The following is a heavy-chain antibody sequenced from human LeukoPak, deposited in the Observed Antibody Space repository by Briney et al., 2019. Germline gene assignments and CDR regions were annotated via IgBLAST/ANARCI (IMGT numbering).Heavy chain of an antibody. Sequence: ASVKVSCKLSGYTLTELSMHWVRQAPGEGPEWMGGFDPEDGETIYAQKFQGRVTMTEDTSTDTAYMELSSLRSEDTAVYYCALIAVAGTYYFDYWGQGTLVTVSS. CDR1: GYTLTELS. CDR3: ALIAVAGTYYFDY. D-gene: IGHD6-19*01. V-gene: IGHV1-24*01. J-gene: IGHJ4*02. CDR2: FDPEDGET.